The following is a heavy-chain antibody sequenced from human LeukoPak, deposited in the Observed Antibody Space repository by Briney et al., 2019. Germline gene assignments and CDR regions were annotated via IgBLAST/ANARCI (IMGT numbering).Heavy chain of an antibody. CDR3: VKEGPLRRTDFDF. J-gene: IGHJ4*02. CDR2: FSGGGDET. CDR1: GFTFSSCA. Sequence: GGSLRLSCSASGFTFSSCAMSWVRQTPGKGLEWVSGFSGGGDETYYADSVKGRFTISRDNSKSTLYLQMNSLRAEDTAVYYCVKEGPLRRTDFDFWAQGTLVTVSS. V-gene: IGHV3-23*01.